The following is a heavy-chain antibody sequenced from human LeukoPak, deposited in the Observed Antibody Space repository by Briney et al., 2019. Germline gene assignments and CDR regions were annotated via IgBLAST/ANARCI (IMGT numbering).Heavy chain of an antibody. Sequence: GGSLRLSCTASGFTFGDYAMSWVRQAPGKGLEWVGFIRSKAYGGTTEYAASVKGRFTISRDDSKSIAYLQMNSLKTDDTAVYYCTRAERYCSSTSCYLFSYYFDYWGQGTLVTVSS. D-gene: IGHD2-2*01. J-gene: IGHJ4*02. V-gene: IGHV3-49*04. CDR3: TRAERYCSSTSCYLFSYYFDY. CDR2: IRSKAYGGTT. CDR1: GFTFGDYA.